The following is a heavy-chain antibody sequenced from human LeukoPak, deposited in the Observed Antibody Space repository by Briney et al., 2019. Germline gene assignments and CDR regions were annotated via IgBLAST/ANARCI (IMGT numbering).Heavy chain of an antibody. D-gene: IGHD6-13*01. Sequence: ASVKVSCKASGGTFSSYAISWVRQAPGQGLEWMGGIIPIFGTANYAQKFQGRVTITADKSTSTAYMELSSLRSEDTAVYYCASQAALAAAGTNSREDYYYYYMDVWGKGTTVTVSS. CDR3: ASQAALAAAGTNSREDYYYYYMDV. CDR1: GGTFSSYA. J-gene: IGHJ6*03. CDR2: IIPIFGTA. V-gene: IGHV1-69*06.